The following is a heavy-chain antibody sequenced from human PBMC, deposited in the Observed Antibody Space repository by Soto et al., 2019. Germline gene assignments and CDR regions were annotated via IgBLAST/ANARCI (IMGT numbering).Heavy chain of an antibody. D-gene: IGHD3-22*01. J-gene: IGHJ4*02. V-gene: IGHV4-30-4*08. CDR2: IYYSGIT. CDR1: GGSISSYY. Sequence: SETLSLTYTVSGGSISSYYWSWIRQPPGKGLEWIGSIYYSGITYYKPSLRSRITASVDTSKNQFSLSLSSVTATDTAVYYCARGNRGYDYWGQGTRVTVSS. CDR3: ARGNRGYDY.